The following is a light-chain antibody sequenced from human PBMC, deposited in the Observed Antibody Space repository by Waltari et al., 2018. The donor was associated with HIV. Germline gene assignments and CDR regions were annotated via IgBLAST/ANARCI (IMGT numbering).Light chain of an antibody. J-gene: IGLJ3*02. V-gene: IGLV1-47*01. CDR1: SSNIGSNA. CDR3: AVWDDSLSGPV. CDR2: RNN. Sequence: QSVLTQPPSASGTPGQRVTLSCSGSSSNIGSNAVYWYQQLPGTAPKILIYRNNQRPSGVPDRFSGSKSGTSASLAISGLRSDDEADYYCAVWDDSLSGPVFGGGTKLTVL.